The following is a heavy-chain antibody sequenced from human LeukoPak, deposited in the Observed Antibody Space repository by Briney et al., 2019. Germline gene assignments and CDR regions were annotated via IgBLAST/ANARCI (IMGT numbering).Heavy chain of an antibody. CDR3: ARVGPVEYVWGSYHPFDY. D-gene: IGHD3-16*02. CDR2: INPSGGST. J-gene: IGHJ4*02. V-gene: IGHV1-46*01. CDR1: GYTFTSYY. Sequence: ASVKVSCKASGYTFTSYYMHWVRQAPGQGLEWMGIINPSGGSTSYAQKFQGRVTMTRDMSTSTVYMELSSLRSEDTAVYYCARVGPVEYVWGSYHPFDYWGQGTLVTVSS.